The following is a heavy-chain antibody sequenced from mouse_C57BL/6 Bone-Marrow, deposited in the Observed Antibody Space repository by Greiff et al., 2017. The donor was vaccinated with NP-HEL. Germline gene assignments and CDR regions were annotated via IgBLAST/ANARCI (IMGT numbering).Heavy chain of an antibody. CDR2: IWTGGGT. V-gene: IGHV2-9-1*01. CDR3: ARNRGDYYGSFDY. J-gene: IGHJ2*01. CDR1: GFSLTSYA. Sequence: VQVVESGPGLVAPSQSLSITCTVSGFSLTSYAISWVRQPPGKGLEWLGVIWTGGGTNYNSALKSRLSISKDNSKSQVFLKMNSLQTDDTARYYCARNRGDYYGSFDYWGQGTTLTVSS. D-gene: IGHD1-1*01.